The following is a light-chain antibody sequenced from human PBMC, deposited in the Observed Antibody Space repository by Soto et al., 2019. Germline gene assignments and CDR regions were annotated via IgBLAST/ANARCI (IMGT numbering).Light chain of an antibody. V-gene: IGLV2-11*01. CDR1: SSDVGGHNH. CDR3: FSYAGSRV. CDR2: DVN. Sequence: QSALTQPASVSGSPGQSITISCTGSSSDVGGHNHVSWYQQHPGKAPKLMIFDVNKRPSGVPDRFSGSKSGNTAFLTISGLQAEDEADYSCFSYAGSRVFGGGTQLTVL. J-gene: IGLJ3*02.